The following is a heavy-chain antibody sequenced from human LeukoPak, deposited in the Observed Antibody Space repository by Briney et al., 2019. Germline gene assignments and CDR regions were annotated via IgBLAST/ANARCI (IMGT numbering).Heavy chain of an antibody. D-gene: IGHD3-9*01. CDR1: GGTFSSYA. CDR2: IIPIFGTA. Sequence: GASVKVSCKASGGTFSSYAISWVRQAPGQGLEWMGGIIPIFGTANYAQKFQGRVTITADKSTSTAYMELSSLRSEDTAVYYCARDISVAGDISGYWGQGTLVTVSS. CDR3: ARDISVAGDISGY. J-gene: IGHJ4*02. V-gene: IGHV1-69*06.